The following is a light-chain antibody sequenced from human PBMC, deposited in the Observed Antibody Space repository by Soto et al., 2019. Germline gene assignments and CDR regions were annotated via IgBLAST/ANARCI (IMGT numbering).Light chain of an antibody. V-gene: IGKV1-5*03. CDR2: KAS. CDR3: QQYNSYSEA. J-gene: IGKJ1*01. Sequence: MQMTQSHSTLSSSVGDRFTITCRASQTISSLLAWYQQKPGKAPKLLIYKASTLKSGVPSRFSGSGSGTEFTLTISSLQPDDFATYYCQQYNSYSEAFGQGTKVDIK. CDR1: QTISSL.